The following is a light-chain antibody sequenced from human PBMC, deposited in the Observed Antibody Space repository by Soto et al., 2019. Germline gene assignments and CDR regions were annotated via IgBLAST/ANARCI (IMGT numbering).Light chain of an antibody. J-gene: IGKJ3*01. Sequence: AIQLTQSPSSLSASVGDRVTITCRASQVIGTALAWYQQTPGKAPKLLMYDVSRLESGVPSRFSGSGSGTDFTLTISSLQPEDCTTYFCQQFTDYPFTFGPGTRVDIK. V-gene: IGKV1D-13*01. CDR2: DVS. CDR3: QQFTDYPFT. CDR1: QVIGTA.